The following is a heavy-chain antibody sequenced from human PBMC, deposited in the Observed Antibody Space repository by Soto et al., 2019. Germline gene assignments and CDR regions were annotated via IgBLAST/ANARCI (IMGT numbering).Heavy chain of an antibody. J-gene: IGHJ6*02. CDR3: AHSTYTTYYDFWSGTNYYGMDV. CDR2: IYWNDDK. CDR1: GFSLSTSGVG. V-gene: IGHV2-5*01. D-gene: IGHD3-3*01. Sequence: SGPTLVKPTQTLTLTCTFSGFSLSTSGVGVGWIRQPPGKALEWLALIYWNDDKRYSPSLKSRLTITKDTSKNQVVLTMTNMDPVDTATYYCAHSTYTTYYDFWSGTNYYGMDVWGQGTTVTVSS.